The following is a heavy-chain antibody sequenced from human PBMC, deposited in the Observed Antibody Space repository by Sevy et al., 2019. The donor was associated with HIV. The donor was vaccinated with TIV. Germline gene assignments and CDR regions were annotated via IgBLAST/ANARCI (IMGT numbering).Heavy chain of an antibody. CDR1: GFTFSSYA. CDR2: ISYDGSNK. V-gene: IGHV3-30-3*01. CDR3: ARDHGYFDY. Sequence: GGSLRLSCAASGFTFSSYAMHWVRQAPGKGLEWVAVISYDGSNKYYADSVKGRFTISRDNSKNPLYLQMSSLRAEDTAVYYCARDHGYFDYWGQGTLVTVSS. J-gene: IGHJ4*02.